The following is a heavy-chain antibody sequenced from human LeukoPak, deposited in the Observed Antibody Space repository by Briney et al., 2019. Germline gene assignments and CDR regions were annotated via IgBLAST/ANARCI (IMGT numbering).Heavy chain of an antibody. D-gene: IGHD6-13*01. CDR3: AKGRISGDAGLDY. V-gene: IGHV3-23*01. CDR2: ISGSGGDT. CDR1: GFTFISYA. J-gene: IGHJ4*02. Sequence: GGSLRLSCAASGFTFISYAMSWVRQAPGKGLEWVSSISGSGGDTYYGDSVKGRFTISRDNSKNTLYLQVNSLRAEDTAVFYCAKGRISGDAGLDYWGQGTLVTVSS.